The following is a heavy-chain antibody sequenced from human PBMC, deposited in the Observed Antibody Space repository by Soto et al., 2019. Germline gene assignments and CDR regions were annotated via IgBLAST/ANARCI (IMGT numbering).Heavy chain of an antibody. CDR2: IIPIFGTA. J-gene: IGHJ5*02. V-gene: IGHV1-69*13. CDR1: GGTFSSYA. CDR3: ARDWTRRGYSYDWFDP. Sequence: SVKVSCKASGGTFSSYAISWVRQAPGQGLEWMGGIIPIFGTANYAQKFQGRVTITADESTSTAYMELSSLRSEDTAVYYCARDWTRRGYSYDWFDPWGQGTLVTSPQ. D-gene: IGHD5-18*01.